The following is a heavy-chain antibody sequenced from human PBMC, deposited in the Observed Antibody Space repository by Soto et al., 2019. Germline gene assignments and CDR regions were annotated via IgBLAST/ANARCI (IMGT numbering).Heavy chain of an antibody. CDR1: GYTFTSYD. J-gene: IGHJ6*02. CDR2: MNPNSGNT. V-gene: IGHV1-8*01. Sequence: ASVKVSCKASGYTFTSYDINWVRQATGQGLERMGWMNPNSGNTGYAQKFQGRVTMTRNTSISTAYMELSSLRSEDTAVYYCAREGTTYDFWSGPLYYYYYYGMDVWGQGTTVTVSS. CDR3: AREGTTYDFWSGPLYYYYYYGMDV. D-gene: IGHD3-3*01.